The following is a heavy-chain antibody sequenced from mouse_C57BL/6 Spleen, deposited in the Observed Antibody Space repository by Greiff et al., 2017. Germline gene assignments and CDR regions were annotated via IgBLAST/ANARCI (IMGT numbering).Heavy chain of an antibody. D-gene: IGHD4-1*01. J-gene: IGHJ4*01. V-gene: IGHV5-17*01. CDR1: GFTFSDYG. CDR3: ARRNWDNYAMDY. Sequence: DVMLVESGGGLVKPGGSLKLSCAASGFTFSDYGMHWVRQAPEKGLEWVAYISSGSSTIYYADTVKGRFTISRDNAKNTLFLQMTSLRSEDTAMYYCARRNWDNYAMDYWGQGTSVTVSS. CDR2: ISSGSSTI.